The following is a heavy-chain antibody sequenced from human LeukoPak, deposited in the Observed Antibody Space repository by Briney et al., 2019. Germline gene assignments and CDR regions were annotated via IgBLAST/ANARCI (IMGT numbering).Heavy chain of an antibody. D-gene: IGHD5-18*01. CDR1: GYTFTGYY. CDR3: AREIRRYSYGLGDFDY. Sequence: SVKASCKASGYTFTGYYMHWVRQAPGQGLEWMGRIIPILGIANYAQKFQGRVTITADTSTSTAYMELRSLRSDDTAVYYCAREIRRYSYGLGDFDYWGQGTLVTVSS. V-gene: IGHV1-69*04. J-gene: IGHJ4*02. CDR2: IIPILGIA.